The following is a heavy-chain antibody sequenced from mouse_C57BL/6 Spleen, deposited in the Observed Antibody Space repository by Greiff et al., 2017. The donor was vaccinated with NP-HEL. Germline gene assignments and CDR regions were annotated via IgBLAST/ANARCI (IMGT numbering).Heavy chain of an antibody. CDR2: IDPENGDT. CDR3: TTGVDY. J-gene: IGHJ4*01. V-gene: IGHV14-4*01. Sequence: VQLKESGAELVRPGASVKLSCTASGFNIKDDYMHWVKQRPEQGLEWIGWIDPENGDTEYASKFQGKATITADTSSTTAYLQLSSRTSEDTAVYYCTTGVDYWGQGTSVTVSS. CDR1: GFNIKDDY.